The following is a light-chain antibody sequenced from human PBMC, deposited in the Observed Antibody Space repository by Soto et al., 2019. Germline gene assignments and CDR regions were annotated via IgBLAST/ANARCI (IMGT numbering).Light chain of an antibody. CDR1: SRDVGNYNY. CDR2: EVS. CDR3: SSYTSTSTLYV. V-gene: IGLV2-14*01. J-gene: IGLJ1*01. Sequence: QSALTQPASVSGSLGQSITISCTGTSRDVGNYNYVSWYQQDPGKAPKLIIYEVSNRPSGVSSRFSGSKSDNTASLTISGLQAEDEADYYCSSYTSTSTLYVFGTGTKVTVL.